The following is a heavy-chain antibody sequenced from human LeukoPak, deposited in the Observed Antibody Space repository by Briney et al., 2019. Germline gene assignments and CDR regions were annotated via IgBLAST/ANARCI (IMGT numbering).Heavy chain of an antibody. CDR2: IYYSRST. Sequence: KPSETLSLTCTVSGGSISSGGYYWSWIRQHPGKGLEWIGYIYYSRSTHYNPSLKSRVTISVDTSKNQFSLKLSSVTAADTAIYCCSRESGAFCPFGYWGQGTLVIVPP. J-gene: IGHJ4*02. CDR1: GGSISSGGYY. D-gene: IGHD1-26*01. V-gene: IGHV4-31*03. CDR3: SRESGAFCPFGY.